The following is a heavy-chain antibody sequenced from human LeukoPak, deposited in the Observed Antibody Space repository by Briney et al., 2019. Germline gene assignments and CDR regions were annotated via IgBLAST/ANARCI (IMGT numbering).Heavy chain of an antibody. J-gene: IGHJ4*02. CDR2: IYYHENT. CDR1: GGSISSSSDY. V-gene: IGHV4-39*06. D-gene: IGHD5-24*01. CDR3: AGGKEMATTLDY. Sequence: SETLSLTCTVSGGSISSSSDYWGWIRQAPGKGLEWIGSIYYHENTYYNSSLNSRVTISVYTSKNQFPLKLNSVTAADTAVYYCAGGKEMATTLDYWGQGTLVTVSS.